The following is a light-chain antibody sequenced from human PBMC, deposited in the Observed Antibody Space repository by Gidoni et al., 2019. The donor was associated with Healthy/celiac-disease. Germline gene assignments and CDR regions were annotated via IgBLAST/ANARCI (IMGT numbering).Light chain of an antibody. CDR2: LGS. V-gene: IGKV2-28*01. CDR3: MQALQTPLT. J-gene: IGKJ4*01. Sequence: DLVITPSPLSLPVTPGEPASISCRSSQSLLHSNGYNYLDWYLQKPGQSPQLLIYLGSNRASGVPDRCSGSGSGTDFTLKISRGEAEDVGVYYCMQALQTPLTFGGGTKVEIK. CDR1: QSLLHSNGYNY.